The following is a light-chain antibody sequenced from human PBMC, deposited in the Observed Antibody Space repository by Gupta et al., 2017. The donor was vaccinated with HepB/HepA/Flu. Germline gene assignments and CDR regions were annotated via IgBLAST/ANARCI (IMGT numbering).Light chain of an antibody. CDR2: AVT. Sequence: QSALTQPASVFGSPGPSITISCTGTSSDVGGYNYVSWYQQYPGKAPKLIIFAVTDRPSGVSNRFSGSKSGNTASLTISGLQAEDEADYYCSSYTSSATYFFGTGTKVTVL. CDR1: SSDVGGYNY. CDR3: SSYTSSATYF. J-gene: IGLJ1*01. V-gene: IGLV2-14*03.